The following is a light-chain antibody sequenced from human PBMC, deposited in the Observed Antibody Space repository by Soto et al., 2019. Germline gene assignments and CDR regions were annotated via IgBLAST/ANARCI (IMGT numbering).Light chain of an antibody. V-gene: IGKV3-20*01. CDR2: AS. CDR3: QHYGTSAL. CDR1: QSVSDSY. J-gene: IGKJ3*01. Sequence: EIVLTQSPGTLSLSPGERATLSCRASQSVSDSYLAWYQHKPGQAPRLLIYASTRATGIPDRFSGSGSGTDFTLTFSRLEPEDFAVYYCQHYGTSALFGPGTKVDIK.